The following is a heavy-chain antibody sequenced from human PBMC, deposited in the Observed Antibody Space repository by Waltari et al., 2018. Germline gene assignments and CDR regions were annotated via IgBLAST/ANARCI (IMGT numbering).Heavy chain of an antibody. V-gene: IGHV4-61*01. D-gene: IGHD3-22*01. CDR3: ARSYDSSGYYYYYYYMDV. CDR1: GGSVSSGSSY. Sequence: QVQLQESGPGLVKPSEPLSLTCTVSGGSVSSGSSYWTWIRQPPGKGLEWIGYIYYSGSTNYNPSLKSRVTISVDTSNNQFSLKLSSVTAADTAVYYCARSYDSSGYYYYYYYMDVWGKGTTVTVSS. CDR2: IYYSGST. J-gene: IGHJ6*03.